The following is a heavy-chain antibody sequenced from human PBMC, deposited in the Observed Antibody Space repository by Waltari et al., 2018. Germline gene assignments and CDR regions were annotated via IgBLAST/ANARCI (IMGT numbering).Heavy chain of an antibody. CDR1: GGSISSYY. V-gene: IGHV4-59*01. CDR3: ARGLITIFGVVGYYFDY. Sequence: QVQLQESGPGLVKPSETLSLTCTVSGGSISSYYWSWIRQPPGKGLEWIGYIYYSGGTNYNPSLKSRVTISVDTSKNQFSLKLSSVTAADTAVYYCARGLITIFGVVGYYFDYWGQGTLVTVSS. D-gene: IGHD3-3*01. J-gene: IGHJ4*02. CDR2: IYYSGGT.